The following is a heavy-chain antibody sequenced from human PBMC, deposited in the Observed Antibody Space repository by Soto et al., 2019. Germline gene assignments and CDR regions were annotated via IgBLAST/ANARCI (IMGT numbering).Heavy chain of an antibody. CDR1: GFTFSSYG. Sequence: QVQLVESGGGVVQPGRSLRLSCAASGFTFSSYGMHWVRQAPGKGLEWVAVIWYDGSNKYYADSVKGRFTISRDNSKNKLYLQMNSLRAEDTAVYYCARDTRSIAVAGNDYYYGMDVWGQGTTVTVSS. J-gene: IGHJ6*02. CDR2: IWYDGSNK. D-gene: IGHD6-19*01. CDR3: ARDTRSIAVAGNDYYYGMDV. V-gene: IGHV3-33*01.